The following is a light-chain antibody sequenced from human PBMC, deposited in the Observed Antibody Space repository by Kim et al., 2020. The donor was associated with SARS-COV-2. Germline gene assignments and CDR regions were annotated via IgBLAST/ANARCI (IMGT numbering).Light chain of an antibody. J-gene: IGLJ2*01. CDR3: SSYRSGNTVL. CDR1: SRDVGGYNF. CDR2: DVT. Sequence: GQSITISCTGTSRDVGGYNFVSWYQQHPGKAPKLIIYDVTHRPSGASNRFSGSKSGNTASLTISGLQPEDEAHYYCSSYRSGNTVLFGRGTQLTVL. V-gene: IGLV2-14*03.